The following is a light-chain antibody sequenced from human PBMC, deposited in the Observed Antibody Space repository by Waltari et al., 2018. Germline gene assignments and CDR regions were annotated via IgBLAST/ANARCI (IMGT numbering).Light chain of an antibody. CDR1: GRAVGGYNY. J-gene: IGLJ3*02. CDR2: DVT. CDR3: SSYTTTRVM. Sequence: QSALTQPASVSGSPGQSLTISCRGTGRAVGGYNYVSWYQQHPGKAPKFIIYDVTNRPSGVSDRFSGSKSGNTASLTISGLQAEDEADYYCSSYTTTRVMFGGGTKVTVL. V-gene: IGLV2-14*03.